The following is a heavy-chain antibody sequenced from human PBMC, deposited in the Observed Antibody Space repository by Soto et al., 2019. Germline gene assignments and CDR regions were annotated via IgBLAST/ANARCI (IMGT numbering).Heavy chain of an antibody. CDR2: ISYDGSNK. D-gene: IGHD3-16*01. CDR1: GFTFSSYA. J-gene: IGHJ4*02. Sequence: QGQLVESGGGVVQPGRSLRLSCAASGFTFSSYAMHWVRQAPGKGLEWVAVISYDGSNKYYADSVKGRFTISRDNSKNTLYLQMNSLRAEDTAVYYCAREGVQGEFDYWGQGTLVTVSS. CDR3: AREGVQGEFDY. V-gene: IGHV3-30-3*01.